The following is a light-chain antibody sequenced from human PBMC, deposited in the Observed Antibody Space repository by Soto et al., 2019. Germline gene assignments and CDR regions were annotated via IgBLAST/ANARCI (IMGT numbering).Light chain of an antibody. CDR1: SSDIGGYNY. V-gene: IGLV2-14*03. J-gene: IGLJ1*01. Sequence: QSVLTQPASVSGSPGQSITISCIGTSSDIGGYNYVSWYQQHPGNAPKLMVFDVSDRPSGVSNRFSGSKSGNTASLTISGLQAEDEADYYCSSYTTSSFYVFGTGTKATVL. CDR2: DVS. CDR3: SSYTTSSFYV.